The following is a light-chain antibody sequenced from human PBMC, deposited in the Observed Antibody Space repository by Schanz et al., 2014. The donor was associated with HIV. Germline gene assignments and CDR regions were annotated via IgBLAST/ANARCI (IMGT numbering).Light chain of an antibody. CDR1: SSNIGAGFD. CDR3: QSYDSSLRVVV. V-gene: IGLV1-40*01. CDR2: GDN. J-gene: IGLJ2*01. Sequence: SVLTQPPSLSGAPGQWVTVSCSGGSSNIGAGFDLHWYQQLPGTAPKLLIYGDNSRPSGVPDRFSGSKSGTSASLAITGLQAEDEADYYCQSYDSSLRVVVFGGGTKLTVL.